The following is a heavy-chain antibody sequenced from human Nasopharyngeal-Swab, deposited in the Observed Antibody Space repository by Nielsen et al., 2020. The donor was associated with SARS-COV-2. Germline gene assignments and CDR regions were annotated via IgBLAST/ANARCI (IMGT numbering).Heavy chain of an antibody. Sequence: WIRQPPGKGLEWIGEVYHSGSTNYNPSLKSRVTISVDKSKNQFSLKLSSVTAADTAVYYCARALGYCSGGSRPLWYYGMDVWGQGTTVTVSS. V-gene: IGHV4-4*02. CDR2: VYHSGST. CDR3: ARALGYCSGGSRPLWYYGMDV. J-gene: IGHJ6*02. D-gene: IGHD2-15*01.